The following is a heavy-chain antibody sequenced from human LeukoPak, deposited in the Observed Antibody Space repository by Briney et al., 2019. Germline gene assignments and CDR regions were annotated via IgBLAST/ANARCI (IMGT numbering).Heavy chain of an antibody. D-gene: IGHD3-22*01. V-gene: IGHV3-11*04. Sequence: GGSLRLSCAASGFTFSDFYMSWIRQAPGKGPEWVSYISTSGTVIHYADSVKGRFTISRDNAKNSLYLQMNSLRAEDTAVYYCASSRYDSSGSWGQGTLVTVSS. CDR1: GFTFSDFY. CDR2: ISTSGTVI. J-gene: IGHJ5*02. CDR3: ASSRYDSSGS.